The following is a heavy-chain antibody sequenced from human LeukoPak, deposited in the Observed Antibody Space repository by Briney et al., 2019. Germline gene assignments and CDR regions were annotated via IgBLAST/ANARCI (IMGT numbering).Heavy chain of an antibody. D-gene: IGHD3-10*01. CDR1: EFTLSSYA. Sequence: GGSLRLSCAASEFTLSSYALNWVRQAPGKGLEWVSTMISSGSTYYADSVKGRFTISRDNAKNSLYLQMNSLRAEDTAVYYCARRYGSGSFQLGHWGQGTLVTVSS. V-gene: IGHV3-69-1*01. CDR2: MISSGST. J-gene: IGHJ4*02. CDR3: ARRYGSGSFQLGH.